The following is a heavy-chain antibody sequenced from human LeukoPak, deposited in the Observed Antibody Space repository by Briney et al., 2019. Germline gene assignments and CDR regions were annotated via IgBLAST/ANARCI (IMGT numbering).Heavy chain of an antibody. V-gene: IGHV4-59*08. CDR3: ARMGGYSGYATH. CDR2: IYSSGSA. Sequence: KPSETLSLTCTVSGGSISPYYWSWIRQPPGKGLEWIGYIYSSGSANYNPSLKSRVTISVDTSKNQFSLKLSSVTAADTAVYYCARMGGYSGYATHWGQGTLVTVSS. D-gene: IGHD5-12*01. CDR1: GGSISPYY. J-gene: IGHJ4*02.